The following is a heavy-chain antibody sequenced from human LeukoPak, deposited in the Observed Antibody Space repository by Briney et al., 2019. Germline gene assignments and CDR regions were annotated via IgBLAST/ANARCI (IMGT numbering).Heavy chain of an antibody. CDR1: GFTFSSYA. J-gene: IGHJ4*02. CDR3: ARGLRFLEWLSQIDY. D-gene: IGHD3-3*01. CDR2: ISYDGSNK. V-gene: IGHV3-30-3*01. Sequence: GGSLRLSCAASGFTFSSYAMHCVRQAPGKGLEWVAVISYDGSNKYYADSVKGRFTISRDNSKNTLYLQMNSLRAEDTAVYYCARGLRFLEWLSQIDYWGQGTLVTVSS.